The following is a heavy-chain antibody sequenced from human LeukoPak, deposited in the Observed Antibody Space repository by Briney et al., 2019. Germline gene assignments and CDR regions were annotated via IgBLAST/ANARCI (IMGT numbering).Heavy chain of an antibody. CDR1: GYNFTTYW. CDR3: ATSDSGPPGTFGY. D-gene: IGHD5-12*01. V-gene: IGHV5-51*01. Sequence: GESLKISCKGSGYNFTTYWIGWVRQMPGKGLEWMGIIYPADSDTRYSPSFQGQVTISADKTINTAYLKWSSLKASDTAMYYCATSDSGPPGTFGYWGQGTLVTVSS. CDR2: IYPADSDT. J-gene: IGHJ4*02.